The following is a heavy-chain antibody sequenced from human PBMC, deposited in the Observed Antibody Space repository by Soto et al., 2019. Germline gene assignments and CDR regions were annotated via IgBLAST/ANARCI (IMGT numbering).Heavy chain of an antibody. CDR3: ARGFLGGSSSSYFDY. CDR2: INHSGST. Sequence: QVQLQQWGAGLLKPSETLSLTCAVYGGSFSGYYWSWIRQPPGKGLEWIGEINHSGSTNYNPSLKSRVTISVDTSKNQFSLKLSSVTAADTAVYYCARGFLGGSSSSYFDYWGQGTLVTVSS. J-gene: IGHJ4*02. D-gene: IGHD6-6*01. V-gene: IGHV4-34*01. CDR1: GGSFSGYY.